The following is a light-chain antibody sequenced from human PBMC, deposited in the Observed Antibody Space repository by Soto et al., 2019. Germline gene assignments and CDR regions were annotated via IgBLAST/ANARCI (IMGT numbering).Light chain of an antibody. CDR2: DAS. CDR1: QDISNY. Sequence: DIHMTQSPSSLSASVGNRFTITCQASQDISNYLNWYQQKPAKAPKLLIYDASNLETGVPSSFSGSGSATDFTFPISSLQTEDIATYYCQQYDNLLSLTFGGGTKVDIK. J-gene: IGKJ4*01. V-gene: IGKV1-33*01. CDR3: QQYDNLLSLT.